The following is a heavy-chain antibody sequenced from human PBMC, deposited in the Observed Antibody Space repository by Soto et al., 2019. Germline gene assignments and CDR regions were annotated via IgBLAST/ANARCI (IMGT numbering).Heavy chain of an antibody. J-gene: IGHJ6*02. Sequence: LSLTCAVSGGSINSSNWWTWVRQTPGXGLEWVAVISYDGSNKYYADSVKGRFTISRDNSKNTLYLQMNSLRAEDTAVYYCAKDRRGFGEWSYGMDVWGQGTTVTVSS. D-gene: IGHD3-10*01. CDR2: ISYDGSNK. CDR3: AKDRRGFGEWSYGMDV. CDR1: GGSINSSNW. V-gene: IGHV3-30*18.